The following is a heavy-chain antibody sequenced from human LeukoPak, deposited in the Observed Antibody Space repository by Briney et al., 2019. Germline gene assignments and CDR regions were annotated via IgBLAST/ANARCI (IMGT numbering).Heavy chain of an antibody. D-gene: IGHD2-2*01. V-gene: IGHV1-46*01. J-gene: IGHJ4*01. CDR2: INPSGGST. CDR3: ARLGYCSSTVCQ. CDR1: GYTFTSYP. Sequence: ASVTVSCKASGYTFTSYPMHWVRQAPGQGLEWMGIINPSGGSTNYAQKFQGRVTMTRDTFTSTVYMELSSLRSEDTAVYYCARLGYCSSTVCQWGQGTMVTVSS.